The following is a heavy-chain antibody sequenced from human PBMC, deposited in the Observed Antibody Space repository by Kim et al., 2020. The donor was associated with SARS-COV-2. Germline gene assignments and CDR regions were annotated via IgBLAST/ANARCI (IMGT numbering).Heavy chain of an antibody. CDR2: IIPIFGTA. V-gene: IGHV1-69*13. CDR1: GGTFSSYA. D-gene: IGHD2-15*01. Sequence: SVKVSCKASGGTFSSYAISWVRQAPGQGLEWMGGIIPIFGTANYAQKFQGRVTITADESTSTAYMELSSLRSEDTAVYYCARDQGGGYCSGGSCYAPNWFDPWGQGTLVTVSS. J-gene: IGHJ5*02. CDR3: ARDQGGGYCSGGSCYAPNWFDP.